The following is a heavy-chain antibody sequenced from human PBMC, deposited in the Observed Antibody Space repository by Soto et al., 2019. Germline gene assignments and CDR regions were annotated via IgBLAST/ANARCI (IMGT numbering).Heavy chain of an antibody. Sequence: SETLSLTCSVSGGSITSGGFYWSWIRQHPEKGLEWIAYIFHSGSTDFNPSLKGRIIISADTSKNQFSLKLTSVTAADTAVYYCVRGGIAGNWFDPWGQGTLVTVSS. J-gene: IGHJ5*02. V-gene: IGHV4-31*03. CDR2: IFHSGST. CDR3: VRGGIAGNWFDP. CDR1: GGSITSGGFY. D-gene: IGHD6-13*01.